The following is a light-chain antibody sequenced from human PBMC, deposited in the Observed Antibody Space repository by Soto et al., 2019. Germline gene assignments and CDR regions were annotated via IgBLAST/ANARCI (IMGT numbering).Light chain of an antibody. J-gene: IGKJ5*01. CDR1: QSVDIN. CDR3: QQYDDWPLT. V-gene: IGKV3-15*01. CDR2: GAS. Sequence: EIVLTHSPTTLSVSPGHRFTLACRASQSVDINLAWYQQRPGQAPRLIVYGASTKATDMPGRFSGRGYGTEFTLTINNLQSEDFAVYYCQQYDDWPLTFGQGTRLEIK.